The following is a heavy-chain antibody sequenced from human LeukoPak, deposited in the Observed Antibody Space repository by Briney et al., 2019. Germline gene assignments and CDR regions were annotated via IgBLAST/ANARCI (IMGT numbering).Heavy chain of an antibody. V-gene: IGHV3-66*02. Sequence: PGGSLRLSCAASGFTFSTYDMNWVRQAPGKGLEWVSVIYSGGTTYYADSVKGRSTISRDNSKNTLYLQMNSLRAEDTAVYYCAKEVITMVRGALYYFDYWGQGTLVTVSS. D-gene: IGHD3-10*01. CDR3: AKEVITMVRGALYYFDY. CDR1: GFTFSTYD. J-gene: IGHJ4*02. CDR2: IYSGGTT.